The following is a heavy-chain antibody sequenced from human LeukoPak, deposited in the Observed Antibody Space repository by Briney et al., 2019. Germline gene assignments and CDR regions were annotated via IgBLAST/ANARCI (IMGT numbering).Heavy chain of an antibody. J-gene: IGHJ4*02. CDR1: GGSISSSTYY. CDR3: ARVSGESGWYFDY. D-gene: IGHD6-19*01. Sequence: PSETLSLTCTVSGGSISSSTYYWGWIRQPPGKGLEWIGSIYYSGSTYYNPSLKSRVTISVDTSKNQFSPKLSSVTAADTAVYYCARVSGESGWYFDYWGQGTLVTVSS. V-gene: IGHV4-39*07. CDR2: IYYSGST.